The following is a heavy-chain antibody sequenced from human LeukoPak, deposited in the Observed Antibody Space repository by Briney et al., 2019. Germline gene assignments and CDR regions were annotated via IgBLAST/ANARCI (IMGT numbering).Heavy chain of an antibody. CDR2: IYYSGST. CDR1: GGSISSYY. V-gene: IGHV4-59*01. CDR3: ARGPRNFYYFDY. J-gene: IGHJ4*02. Sequence: SETLSLTCTVSGGSISSYYWSWIRQPPGKGLQWIGYIYYSGSTNYNPSLKSRVTISVDTSKNQFSLKLSSVTAADTAVYYCARGPRNFYYFDYWGQGTLVTVSS. D-gene: IGHD4-11*01.